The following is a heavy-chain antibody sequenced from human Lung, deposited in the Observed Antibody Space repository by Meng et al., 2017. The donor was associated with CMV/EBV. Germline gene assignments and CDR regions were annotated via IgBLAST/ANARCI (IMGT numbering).Heavy chain of an antibody. CDR1: GFTFDDYT. Sequence: GESXKISXAASGFTFDDYTIHWVRQPPGKGLEWVSLVSWDGGLTYYADSVKGRFTTSRDSSKNSLYLEMTYLRREDTALYYCPKGGGSHPFRGNFDSWGQGTXVTVSS. J-gene: IGHJ4*02. CDR2: VSWDGGLT. CDR3: PKGGGSHPFRGNFDS. V-gene: IGHV3-43*01. D-gene: IGHD2-15*01.